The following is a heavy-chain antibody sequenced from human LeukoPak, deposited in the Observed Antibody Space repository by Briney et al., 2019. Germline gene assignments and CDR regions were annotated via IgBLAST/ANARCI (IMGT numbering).Heavy chain of an antibody. CDR2: IYYSGST. CDR3: AFGYCSGGSCYSRIHDAFDI. V-gene: IGHV4-39*01. CDR1: GGSISSSGYY. Sequence: PSETLSLTCTVSGGSISSSGYYWGWIRQPPGKGLEWIGSIYYSGSTYYNPSLKSRVTISVDTSKNQLSLKLNSVTAADTAVYYCAFGYCSGGSCYSRIHDAFDIWGQGTMVTVSS. J-gene: IGHJ3*02. D-gene: IGHD2-15*01.